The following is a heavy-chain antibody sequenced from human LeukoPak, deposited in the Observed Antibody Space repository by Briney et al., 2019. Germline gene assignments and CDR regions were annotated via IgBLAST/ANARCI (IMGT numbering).Heavy chain of an antibody. J-gene: IGHJ4*02. V-gene: IGHV4-61*02. CDR1: GGSISSGSYY. CDR3: ARAYDSSGYYISYYFDY. D-gene: IGHD3-22*01. CDR2: IYTSGST. Sequence: PSQTLSLTCTVSGGSISSGSYYWSWIRQPAGKGLEWIGRIYTSGSTNYNPSLKSRVTISVDTSKNQFSLKLSSVTAADTAVYYCARAYDSSGYYISYYFDYWSQGTLVTVSS.